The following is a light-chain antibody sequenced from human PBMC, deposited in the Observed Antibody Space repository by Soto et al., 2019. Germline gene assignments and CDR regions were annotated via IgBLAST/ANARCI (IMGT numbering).Light chain of an antibody. J-gene: IGKJ3*01. V-gene: IGKV3-20*01. Sequence: EIVLTQSPGTLSLSPGERATLYCRASQSVGSNYLAWYQQKPGQAPRVLIYGASSRATGIPDRFSGSGSGAEFTLTISRLEPDDFAVYYCQQYTTSPFTFGPGTKVDIK. CDR1: QSVGSNY. CDR3: QQYTTSPFT. CDR2: GAS.